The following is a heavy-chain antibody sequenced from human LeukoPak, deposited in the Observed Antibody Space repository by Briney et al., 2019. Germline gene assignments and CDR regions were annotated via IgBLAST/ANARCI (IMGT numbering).Heavy chain of an antibody. V-gene: IGHV4-61*01. CDR2: IYYSGST. CDR1: GGSVSSGSYY. Sequence: TSETLSLTCTVSGGSVSSGSYYWSWIRQPPGKGLEWIGYIYYSGSTNYNPSLKSRVTISVDTSKNQFSLKLSSVTAADTAVYYCARDGYGVDVWGQGTTVTVSS. J-gene: IGHJ6*02. CDR3: ARDGYGVDV.